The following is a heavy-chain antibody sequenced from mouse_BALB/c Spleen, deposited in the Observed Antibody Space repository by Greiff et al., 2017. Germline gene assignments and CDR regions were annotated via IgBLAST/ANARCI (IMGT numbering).Heavy chain of an antibody. Sequence: EVNVVESGGGLVQPGGSLRLSCATSGFTFTDYYMSWVRQPPGKALEWLGFIRNKANGYTTEYSASVKGRFTISRDNSQSILYLQMNTLRAEDSATYYCARENWDSFAYWGQGTLVTVSA. V-gene: IGHV7-3*02. CDR3: ARENWDSFAY. CDR2: IRNKANGYTT. D-gene: IGHD4-1*01. J-gene: IGHJ3*01. CDR1: GFTFTDYY.